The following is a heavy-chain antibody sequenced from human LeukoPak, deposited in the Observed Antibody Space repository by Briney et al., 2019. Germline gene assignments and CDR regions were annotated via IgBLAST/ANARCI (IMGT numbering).Heavy chain of an antibody. V-gene: IGHV1-2*02. CDR1: GYTFISYY. CDR3: ARETSYDILTGYKNDAFDI. CDR2: INPNSGGT. Sequence: GASVKVSCKASGYTFISYYMHWVRQAPGQGLEWMGWINPNSGGTNYAQKFQGRVTMTRDTSISTAYMELSRLRSDDTAMYYCARETSYDILTGYKNDAFDIWGQGTMVTVSS. J-gene: IGHJ3*02. D-gene: IGHD3-9*01.